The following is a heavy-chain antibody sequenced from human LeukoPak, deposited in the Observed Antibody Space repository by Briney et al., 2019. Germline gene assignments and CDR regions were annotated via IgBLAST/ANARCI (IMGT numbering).Heavy chain of an antibody. J-gene: IGHJ4*02. D-gene: IGHD2-2*01. CDR2: ISSDGSST. CDR1: GFTFSSYW. V-gene: IGHV3-74*01. Sequence: PGGSLRLSCAASGFTFSSYWMHWVRQAPGKGLVWVSRISSDGSSTTYADSVKGRFTISRDNAKNTVYLQMNSLRAEDTAVYYCATIVVVPAAMNYWGQGTLVTVSS. CDR3: ATIVVVPAAMNY.